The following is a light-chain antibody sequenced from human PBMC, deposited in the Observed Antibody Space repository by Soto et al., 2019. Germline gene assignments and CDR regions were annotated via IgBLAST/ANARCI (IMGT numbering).Light chain of an antibody. J-gene: IGLJ3*02. CDR3: QTWGTGIRV. CDR1: SGHSSYA. V-gene: IGLV4-69*01. Sequence: QPVLTQSPSASASLGASVKLTCTLSSGHSSYAIAWHRQQPEKGPRYLMKLNSDGTYNKGDGIPDRFSGSSSGAERYLTISSLQSEDEADYYCQTWGTGIRVFGGGTKVTVL. CDR2: LNSDGTY.